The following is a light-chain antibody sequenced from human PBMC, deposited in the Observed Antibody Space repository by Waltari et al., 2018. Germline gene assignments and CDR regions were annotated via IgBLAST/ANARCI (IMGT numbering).Light chain of an antibody. Sequence: DIQMTQSPSTLSASVGHRVTITCRASQSISSWLAWYQQKPGKAPKLLIYKASSLESGVPSRFSGSGSGTEFTLTISSLQPDDFATYYCQQYNSYPGTFGQGTKVEIK. V-gene: IGKV1-5*03. CDR1: QSISSW. CDR2: KAS. CDR3: QQYNSYPGT. J-gene: IGKJ1*01.